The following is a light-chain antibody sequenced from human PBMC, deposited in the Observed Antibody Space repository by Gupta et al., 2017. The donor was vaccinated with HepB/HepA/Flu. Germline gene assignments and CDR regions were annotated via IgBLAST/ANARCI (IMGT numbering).Light chain of an antibody. CDR1: SSDVGSYNL. V-gene: IGLV2-23*02. Sequence: QSALTQPASVSGSPGQSITISCTGTSSDVGSYNLVSWYQQHPGKAPELMIYEVNKRPSGISNRFSGSKSGNTASLTISGLRAEDEANYYCCSYAGSSTFEFGGGTKLTVL. CDR2: EVN. J-gene: IGLJ2*01. CDR3: CSYAGSSTFE.